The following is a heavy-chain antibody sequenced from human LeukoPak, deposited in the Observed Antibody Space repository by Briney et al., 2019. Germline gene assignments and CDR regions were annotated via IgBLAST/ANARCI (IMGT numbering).Heavy chain of an antibody. D-gene: IGHD1-7*01. J-gene: IGHJ4*02. CDR3: VRDGGGTTPYDC. CDR1: GFTLSDYW. CDR2: ISPDGRNI. V-gene: IGHV3-74*01. Sequence: PGGSVRLSCAASGFTLSDYWMNWVRQVPGRGPVWVSHISPDGRNIAYADSVKGRFTISRDSAKNALYLQMNSLRVGETAVYYCVRDGGGTTPYDCWGQGTLVTVSS.